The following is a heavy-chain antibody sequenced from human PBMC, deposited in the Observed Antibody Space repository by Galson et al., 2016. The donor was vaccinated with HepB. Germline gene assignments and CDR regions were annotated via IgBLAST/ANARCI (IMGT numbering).Heavy chain of an antibody. CDR3: ARDFGGSEDY. V-gene: IGHV3-74*01. D-gene: IGHD3-3*01. CDR1: GFTFTDYW. CDR2: INPDGSIT. J-gene: IGHJ4*02. Sequence: SLRLSCAASGFTFTDYWMSWVRQAPGKGLVWVSRINPDGSITDHADSVKGRFTISRANGENTLYLQMNSLRAEDTAVYYCARDFGGSEDYWGQGTLVTVST.